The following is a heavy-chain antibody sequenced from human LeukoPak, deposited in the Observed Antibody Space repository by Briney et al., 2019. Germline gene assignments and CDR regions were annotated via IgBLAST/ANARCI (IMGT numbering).Heavy chain of an antibody. V-gene: IGHV4-61*02. CDR2: IYTSGST. CDR1: GGSISSGSYY. D-gene: IGHD3-22*01. J-gene: IGHJ3*02. Sequence: SQTLSLTCTVSGGSISSGSYYWSWIRQPAGKRLEWIGRIYTSGSTHYNPSLKSRATISVDTSKNQFSLRLSSVTAADTAVYYCARDTVVISHDAFDTWGLGTMVTVSS. CDR3: ARDTVVISHDAFDT.